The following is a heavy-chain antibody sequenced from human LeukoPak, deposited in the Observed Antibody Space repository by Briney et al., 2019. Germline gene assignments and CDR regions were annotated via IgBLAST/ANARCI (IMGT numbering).Heavy chain of an antibody. Sequence: ASLKVSCTASGYTFISYGISWVRQAPGQGLEWMGWISGDNENTKYAKKVQGRLTMTTDTSTSTAYMELRSLRSDDTAVYYCARDPLRHGVGGFGDYWGQGTLVTVSS. J-gene: IGHJ4*02. CDR2: ISGDNENT. CDR1: GYTFISYG. D-gene: IGHD3-3*01. V-gene: IGHV1-18*01. CDR3: ARDPLRHGVGGFGDY.